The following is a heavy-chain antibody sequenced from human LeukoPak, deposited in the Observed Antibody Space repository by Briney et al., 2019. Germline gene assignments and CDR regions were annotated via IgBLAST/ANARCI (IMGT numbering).Heavy chain of an antibody. CDR1: GGSISSGGYY. J-gene: IGHJ4*02. Sequence: TSETLSLTCTVSGGSISSGGYYWSWIRQHPGKGLEWIGYIYYSGSTYYNPSLKSRVTISVDTSKNQFSLKLSSVTAADTAVYYCARGVQRFYFDYWGQGTLVTVSS. CDR2: IYYSGST. CDR3: ARGVQRFYFDY. D-gene: IGHD3-10*01. V-gene: IGHV4-31*03.